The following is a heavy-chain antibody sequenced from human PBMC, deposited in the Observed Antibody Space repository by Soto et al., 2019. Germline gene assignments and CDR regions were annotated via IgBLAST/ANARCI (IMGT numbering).Heavy chain of an antibody. J-gene: IGHJ3*01. D-gene: IGHD6-13*01. CDR2: IYYDGGT. CDR1: GDTVISATYY. V-gene: IGHV4-61*01. CDR3: ARVLPGIAAAYDAFDV. Sequence: PSETLALACALAGDTVISATYYWSWSRPPPGKGLERIGYIYYDGGTTYNSSLKNRVTISTDTSRSQLSLQLTSATPADTAVYYCARVLPGIAAAYDAFDVWGQGTMVTVSS.